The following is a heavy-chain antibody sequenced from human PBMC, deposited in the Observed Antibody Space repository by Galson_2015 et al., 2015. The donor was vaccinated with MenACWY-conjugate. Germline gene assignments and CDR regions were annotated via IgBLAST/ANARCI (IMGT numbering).Heavy chain of an antibody. V-gene: IGHV5-51*01. D-gene: IGHD2-15*01. J-gene: IGHJ3*02. CDR3: ARLWCIACSCYSPAFDI. Sequence: QSGAEVKKPGESLKISCTGSGYTFTSYWLAWVRQMPGKGLDWMGIIYPGDSETRYSPSVHGQANIPDDKSISNAYLQWSSLKASDTAMYYCARLWCIACSCYSPAFDIWGQGTMVTVSS. CDR2: IYPGDSET. CDR1: GYTFTSYW.